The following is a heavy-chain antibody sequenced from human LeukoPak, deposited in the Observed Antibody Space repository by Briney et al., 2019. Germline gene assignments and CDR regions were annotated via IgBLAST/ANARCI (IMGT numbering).Heavy chain of an antibody. D-gene: IGHD4-17*01. Sequence: SETLSLTCTVSGGSISSSSYYWGWIRQPPGKGLELIGSIYYSGSTYYNPSLKSRVTISVDTSKNQFSLKLSSVTAADTAVYYCARINDYGDYVSRVFDYWGQGTLVTVSS. CDR3: ARINDYGDYVSRVFDY. CDR1: GGSISSSSYY. CDR2: IYYSGST. J-gene: IGHJ4*02. V-gene: IGHV4-39*07.